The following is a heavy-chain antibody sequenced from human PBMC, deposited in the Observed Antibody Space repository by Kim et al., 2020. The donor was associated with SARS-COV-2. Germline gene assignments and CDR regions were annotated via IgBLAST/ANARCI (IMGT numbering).Heavy chain of an antibody. D-gene: IGHD3-16*02. CDR3: ARDMITFGGVIVIHYYYYGMDV. CDR2: INWDGGST. V-gene: IGHV3-20*04. CDR1: GFTFDDYG. Sequence: GGSLRLSCAASGFTFDDYGMSWVRQAPGKGLEWVSVINWDGGSTDYADSVKGRFTISRDNAKNSLYLQMNSLRAEDTALYYCARDMITFGGVIVIHYYYYGMDVWGQGTTVTVSS. J-gene: IGHJ6*02.